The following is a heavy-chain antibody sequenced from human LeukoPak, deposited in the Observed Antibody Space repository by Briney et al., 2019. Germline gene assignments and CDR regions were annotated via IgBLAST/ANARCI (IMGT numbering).Heavy chain of an antibody. CDR2: LCYDGSDK. CDR3: ARGGDSSNWYPGYFDY. CDR1: GXTFSSSG. D-gene: IGHD6-13*01. V-gene: IGHV3-33*01. Sequence: PGRSLRLSWAASGXTFSSSGMHWVRQAPGKGLEWVAVLCYDGSDKYYADSVKGRFTISRDNSKNPLYLQMNSLSAEDTAVYYCARGGDSSNWYPGYFDYWGQGDLVTVSS. J-gene: IGHJ4*02.